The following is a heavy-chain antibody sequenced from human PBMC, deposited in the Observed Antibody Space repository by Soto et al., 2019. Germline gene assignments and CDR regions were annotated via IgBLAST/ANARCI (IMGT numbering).Heavy chain of an antibody. CDR2: IYPGDSDT. J-gene: IGHJ6*02. CDR3: ASPQGRSGYYGSLPNAKNSHRNYYYYYGMDV. CDR1: GYSFTSYW. V-gene: IGHV5-51*01. Sequence: PGESLKISCKGSGYSFTSYWIGWVRQMPGKGLEWMGIIYPGDSDTRYSPSFQGQVTISADKSISTAYLQWSSLKASDTAMYYCASPQGRSGYYGSLPNAKNSHRNYYYYYGMDVWGQGTTVTVSS. D-gene: IGHD3-3*01.